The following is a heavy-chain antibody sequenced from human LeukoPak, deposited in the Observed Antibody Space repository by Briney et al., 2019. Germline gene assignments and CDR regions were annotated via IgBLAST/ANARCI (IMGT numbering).Heavy chain of an antibody. CDR3: ARRRGYCSSTSCYNWFDP. Sequence: SETLSLTCTVSGGSINSYYWSWIRQPPGKGLEWIGYIYTSGSTNYNPSLKSRVTISVDTSKNQFSLKLSSVTAADTAVYYCARRRGYCSSTSCYNWFDPWGQGTLVTVSS. CDR2: IYTSGST. D-gene: IGHD2-2*01. J-gene: IGHJ5*02. V-gene: IGHV4-4*09. CDR1: GGSINSYY.